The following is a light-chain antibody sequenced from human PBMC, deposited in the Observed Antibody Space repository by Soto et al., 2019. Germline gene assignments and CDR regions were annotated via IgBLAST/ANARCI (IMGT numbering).Light chain of an antibody. CDR3: QQSYNNQALT. V-gene: IGKV1-39*01. CDR1: QNIRNY. J-gene: IGKJ4*01. Sequence: DIQMTQSPSSLSASVGDRVAITCRASQNIRNYLNLYQQKPGKAPRVLIYGAASLQSGVPSRFSGSGSGTNFSPTINSLKPEDYATYYCQQSYNNQALTFGGGTKVEIK. CDR2: GAA.